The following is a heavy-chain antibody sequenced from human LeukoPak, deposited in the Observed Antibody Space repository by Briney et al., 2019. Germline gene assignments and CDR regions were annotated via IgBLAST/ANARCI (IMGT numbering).Heavy chain of an antibody. D-gene: IGHD6-13*01. Sequence: PGGSLRLSCAASGFTFSSYAMSWVRQAPGKGLEWVSAIGGSGGSTYYADSVKGRFTISRDNSKNTLYLQMNSLRAEDTAVYYCAKVSGQLGDFDYWGQGTLVTVSS. CDR3: AKVSGQLGDFDY. CDR1: GFTFSSYA. CDR2: IGGSGGST. V-gene: IGHV3-23*01. J-gene: IGHJ4*02.